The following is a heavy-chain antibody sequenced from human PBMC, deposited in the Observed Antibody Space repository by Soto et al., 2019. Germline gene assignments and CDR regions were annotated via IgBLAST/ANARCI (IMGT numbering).Heavy chain of an antibody. Sequence: GGSLRLSCAASGFTFRSFTMNWVLQAPGKGLEWVSTISSNSAYIYYTDALRGRFTISRDNAKNSLHLQMNSLRAEDTAVYYCARDASRDSSARGWFDPWGPGTLVTVYS. V-gene: IGHV3-21*01. D-gene: IGHD6-13*01. CDR1: GFTFRSFT. J-gene: IGHJ5*02. CDR2: ISSNSAYI. CDR3: ARDASRDSSARGWFDP.